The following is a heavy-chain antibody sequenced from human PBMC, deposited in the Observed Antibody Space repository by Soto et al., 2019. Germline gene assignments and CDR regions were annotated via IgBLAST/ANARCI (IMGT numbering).Heavy chain of an antibody. Sequence: ASVKVSCKASGYSFTGYYMYWVRQAPGQGVEWTGWINPNSGGTNYPQQFQGRVTMTGDTSISTAYMDLSRLTSDDTAVYYCARGYSGSGSYYYYGMDVWG. V-gene: IGHV1-2*02. CDR2: INPNSGGT. J-gene: IGHJ6*02. CDR3: ARGYSGSGSYYYYGMDV. CDR1: GYSFTGYY. D-gene: IGHD3-10*01.